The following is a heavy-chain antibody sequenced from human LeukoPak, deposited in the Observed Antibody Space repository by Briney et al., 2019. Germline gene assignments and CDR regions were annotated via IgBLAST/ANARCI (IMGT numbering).Heavy chain of an antibody. V-gene: IGHV4-34*01. J-gene: IGHJ5*02. Sequence: PSETLSLTCAVYGGSFSGYYWSWIRQPPGKGLEWIGEINHSGSTNYNPSLKSRVTISVDTSKNQFSLKLSSVAAADTAVYYCARGPVVRFYDFWSGYYGDWFDPWGQGTLVTVSS. CDR1: GGSFSGYY. CDR2: INHSGST. CDR3: ARGPVVRFYDFWSGYYGDWFDP. D-gene: IGHD3-3*01.